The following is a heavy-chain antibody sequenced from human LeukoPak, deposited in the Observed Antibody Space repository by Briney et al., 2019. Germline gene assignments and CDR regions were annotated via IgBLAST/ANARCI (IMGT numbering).Heavy chain of an antibody. V-gene: IGHV3-66*01. Sequence: GGSLRLSCVASGFSVSDIYMNWVHQAPGKGLEWLSVIYSGDRTYYADSVKDRFTISRDISKNTVYLQMNNLRAEDTAVYYCARDRKYLYYGMEVWGQGTTVTVSS. J-gene: IGHJ6*02. CDR2: IYSGDRT. D-gene: IGHD3-10*01. CDR3: ARDRKYLYYGMEV. CDR1: GFSVSDIY.